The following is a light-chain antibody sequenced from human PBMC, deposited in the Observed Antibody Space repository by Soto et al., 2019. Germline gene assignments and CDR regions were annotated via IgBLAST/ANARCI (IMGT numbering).Light chain of an antibody. J-gene: IGKJ1*01. CDR3: QQYHTHSA. CDR1: QSINNW. V-gene: IGKV1-5*01. CDR2: DAS. Sequence: DIQMTQSPSTLSASVGDRVTITCRASQSINNWLAWYQQKPGKAPKFLIYDASNLESGVPSRFSGSASGTEFTLTISSLQPDDFATYSCQQYHTHSASVQGTKV.